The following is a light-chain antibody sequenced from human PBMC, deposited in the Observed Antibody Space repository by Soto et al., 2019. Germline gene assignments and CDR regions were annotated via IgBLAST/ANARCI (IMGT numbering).Light chain of an antibody. CDR2: DAS. CDR3: QQYATTPQT. J-gene: IGKJ4*01. V-gene: IGKV3D-20*01. Sequence: EIMLTQSPATLSLSPGERATLSCGASQSVTSSYLGWYQKKPGLAPRLLIYDASRRATGIPDRFSGSGSGTDFTLTISRLEPEDFAVYYCQQYATTPQTFGGGTKVEIK. CDR1: QSVTSSY.